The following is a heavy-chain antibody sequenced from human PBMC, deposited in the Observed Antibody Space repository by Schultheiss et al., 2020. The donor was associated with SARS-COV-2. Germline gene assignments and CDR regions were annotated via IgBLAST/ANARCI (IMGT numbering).Heavy chain of an antibody. D-gene: IGHD6-6*01. CDR3: ANGAARPGHYYYGMDV. CDR2: ISGSGADT. CDR1: GFTFSTYA. J-gene: IGHJ6*02. V-gene: IGHV3-23*01. Sequence: GGSLRLSCAASGFTFSTYAMSWVRQGPGKGLEWVSAISGSGADTHYADSVKGRFSISRDNSKNTLYLQMNSLRAEDTAVYYCANGAARPGHYYYGMDVWGQGTTVTVSS.